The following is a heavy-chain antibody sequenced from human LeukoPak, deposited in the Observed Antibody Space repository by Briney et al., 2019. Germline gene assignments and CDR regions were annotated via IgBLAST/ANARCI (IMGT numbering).Heavy chain of an antibody. J-gene: IGHJ6*03. V-gene: IGHV4-59*01. CDR1: GGSISSYY. Sequence: SETLSLTCTVSGGSISSYYWSWIRQPPGKGLEWIGYIYYSGSTNYNPSLKSRVTISVDTSKNQFSLKLSSVTAADTAVYYCARDSHVWGSYRYSNYYYMDVWGKGTTVTVSS. CDR2: IYYSGST. D-gene: IGHD3-16*02. CDR3: ARDSHVWGSYRYSNYYYMDV.